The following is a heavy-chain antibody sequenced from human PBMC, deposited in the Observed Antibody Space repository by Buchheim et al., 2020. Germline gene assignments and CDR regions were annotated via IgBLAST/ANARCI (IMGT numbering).Heavy chain of an antibody. CDR3: VGVDHYDNSGSTD. Sequence: QVQLVESGGGVVQPGRSLRLSCAASGFTFKNYAMHWVRQAPGKGLEWVAVISYDGSNTYYPDSVKGRFTISRDDSKSTLYLQMNSLRAEDTAVYYCVGVDHYDNSGSTDWGQGTL. V-gene: IGHV3-30-3*01. CDR1: GFTFKNYA. CDR2: ISYDGSNT. D-gene: IGHD3-22*01. J-gene: IGHJ4*02.